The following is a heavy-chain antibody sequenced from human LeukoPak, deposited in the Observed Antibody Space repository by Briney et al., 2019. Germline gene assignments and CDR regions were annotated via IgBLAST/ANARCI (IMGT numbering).Heavy chain of an antibody. D-gene: IGHD3-22*01. CDR3: ARDGYYYDSSGSWFDP. CDR1: GGSISGSSYY. V-gene: IGHV4-39*07. J-gene: IGHJ5*02. CDR2: IYYSGST. Sequence: PSETLSLTCTVSGGSISGSSYYWGWIRQPPGKGLEWIGSIYYSGSTYYNPSLKSRVTISVDTSKNQFSLKLSSVTAADTAVYYCARDGYYYDSSGSWFDPWGQGTLVTVPS.